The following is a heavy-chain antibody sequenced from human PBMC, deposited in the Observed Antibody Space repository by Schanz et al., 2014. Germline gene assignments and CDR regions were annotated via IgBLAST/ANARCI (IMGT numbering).Heavy chain of an antibody. V-gene: IGHV1-69*02. CDR3: GEYGSDSYTDP. CDR2: IVPLLNVT. Sequence: QVQLVQSGAEVKKPGSSVKVSCKASGGTFSSYTINWVRQAPGQGLELMGRIVPLLNVTNYTQKLQGRVTITADKSANTVYMELDSLRSEDTAIYFCGEYGSDSYTDPWGQGTLVSVSS. J-gene: IGHJ5*01. CDR1: GGTFSSYT. D-gene: IGHD3-10*01.